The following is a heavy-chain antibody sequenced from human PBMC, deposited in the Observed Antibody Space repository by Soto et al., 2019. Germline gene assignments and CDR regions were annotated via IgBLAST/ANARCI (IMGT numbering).Heavy chain of an antibody. CDR2: TNPSGGST. J-gene: IGHJ3*02. CDR1: GYSFTSYY. Sequence: ASVKVSFKASGYSFTSYYMHWVRQAPGQGLEWMGITNPSGGSTSYAQKFQGRVTMTRDTSTSTVYMELSSLRSEDTAVYYCARDKAYYYDSSGSTDAFDIWGQGTMVTVSS. CDR3: ARDKAYYYDSSGSTDAFDI. V-gene: IGHV1-46*01. D-gene: IGHD3-22*01.